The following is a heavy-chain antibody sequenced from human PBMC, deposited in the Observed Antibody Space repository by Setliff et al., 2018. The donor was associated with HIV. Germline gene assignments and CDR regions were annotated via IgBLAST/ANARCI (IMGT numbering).Heavy chain of an antibody. Sequence: ASVKVSCKASGYTFTGYYMHWVRQAPGQGLEWMGWINPNSGGTNYAQKFQGRVTMTRDTSISTTYMELSRLRSDDTAVYYCARVAVAGTATYYFDYWGQGTLVTVS. D-gene: IGHD6-19*01. J-gene: IGHJ4*02. CDR3: ARVAVAGTATYYFDY. CDR2: INPNSGGT. CDR1: GYTFTGYY. V-gene: IGHV1-2*02.